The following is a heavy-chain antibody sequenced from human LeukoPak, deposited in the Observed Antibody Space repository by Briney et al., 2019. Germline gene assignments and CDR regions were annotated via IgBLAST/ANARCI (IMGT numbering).Heavy chain of an antibody. Sequence: GGSLRLSCAASGFHLCTYEMNWVRQAPGKGLEWIADITISGHTKNYADSVKGRFTISRDNARTSLYLQMNSLRVEDTGVYYCARGDPHADLWGQGTLVTVSS. CDR3: ARGDPHADL. CDR2: ITISGHTK. J-gene: IGHJ5*02. V-gene: IGHV3-48*03. CDR1: GFHLCTYE.